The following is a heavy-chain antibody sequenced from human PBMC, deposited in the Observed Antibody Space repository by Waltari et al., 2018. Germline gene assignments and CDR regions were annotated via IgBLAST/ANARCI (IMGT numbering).Heavy chain of an antibody. CDR2: IYYSGST. J-gene: IGHJ4*02. CDR3: ARDWHYDSSGYYHGGYFDY. V-gene: IGHV4-30-4*08. Sequence: QVQLQESGPGLVKPSQTLSLTCTVSGGSISSGDYYWSWLRQPPGKGLEWIGYIYYSGSTYYNPSLKSRVTISVDTSKNQFSLKLSSVTAADTAVYYCARDWHYDSSGYYHGGYFDYWGQGTLVTVSS. D-gene: IGHD3-22*01. CDR1: GGSISSGDYY.